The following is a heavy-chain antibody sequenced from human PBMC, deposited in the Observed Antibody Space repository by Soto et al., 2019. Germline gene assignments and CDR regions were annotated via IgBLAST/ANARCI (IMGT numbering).Heavy chain of an antibody. J-gene: IGHJ4*02. CDR2: IYYSGST. CDR1: GGSISSGGYY. CDR3: AREPPPHYDSSSY. V-gene: IGHV4-31*03. Sequence: PSETLSLTCTVSGGSISSGGYYWSWIRQHPGKGLEWIGYIYYSGSTYYNPSLKSRVTISVDTSKNQFSLKLSSVTAADTAVYYCAREPPPHYDSSSYWGQGTLVTLSS. D-gene: IGHD3-22*01.